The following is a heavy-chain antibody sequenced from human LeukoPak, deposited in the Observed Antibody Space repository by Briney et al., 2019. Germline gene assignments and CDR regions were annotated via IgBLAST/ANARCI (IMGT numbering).Heavy chain of an antibody. Sequence: PSETLSLTYGVSGGALSGYYWSWIRQAPGKGLEWIGEMIHSGSSNYNPSLTGRVTISGDKSKNQFSLKLNSLTAADTAVYYCARGNIVATILGGLHGTTAFDFWGQGILVTVSS. J-gene: IGHJ4*02. CDR1: GGALSGYY. D-gene: IGHD5-12*01. CDR3: ARGNIVATILGGLHGTTAFDF. CDR2: MIHSGSS. V-gene: IGHV4-34*01.